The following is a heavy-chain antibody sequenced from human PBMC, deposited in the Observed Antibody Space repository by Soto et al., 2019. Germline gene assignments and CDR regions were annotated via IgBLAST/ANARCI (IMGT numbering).Heavy chain of an antibody. CDR2: VIPLLDAS. V-gene: IGHV1-69*08. CDR1: GATFNDYT. CDR3: ASGKSQMTQDRMGFYYYMDV. D-gene: IGHD2-15*01. J-gene: IGHJ6*03. Sequence: VQLVQSGAEVKNPGSSVRISCAASGATFNDYTFTWVRRAPGQGLEWMGRVIPLLDASNYAEKFQDRVTITADRSTSTDYMELSGLKSEDSAIYYCASGKSQMTQDRMGFYYYMDVWGKGTTVTVSS.